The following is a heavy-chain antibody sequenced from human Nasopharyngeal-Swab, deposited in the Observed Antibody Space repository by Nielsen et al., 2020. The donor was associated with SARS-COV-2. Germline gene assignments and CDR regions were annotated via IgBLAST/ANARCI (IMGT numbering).Heavy chain of an antibody. CDR1: GFTFSNYG. CDR2: IGYNGSDK. J-gene: IGHJ6*02. V-gene: IGHV3-33*01. D-gene: IGHD2-2*01. Sequence: GESLKISCTATGFTFSNYGIHWVRQAPGKGLEWVAVIGYNGSDKYYADSVKGRLTISRDNSENTRYLQMNSLRAEDTAVYYCARGYCSINSCYSGDYYYYAMDVWGQGTTVTISS. CDR3: ARGYCSINSCYSGDYYYYAMDV.